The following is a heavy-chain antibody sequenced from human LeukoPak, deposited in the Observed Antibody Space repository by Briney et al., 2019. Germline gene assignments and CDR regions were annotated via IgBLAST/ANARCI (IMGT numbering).Heavy chain of an antibody. D-gene: IGHD3-22*01. Sequence: ETLSLTCTVSGGSISSSSYYWGWIRQPPGKGLEWIGSIYYSGSTYYNPSLKSRVTISVDTSKNQFSLKLSSVTAADTAVYYCARGIVTFPSPDAFDIWGQGTMVTVSS. CDR3: ARGIVTFPSPDAFDI. CDR2: IYYSGST. CDR1: GGSISSSSYY. J-gene: IGHJ3*02. V-gene: IGHV4-39*07.